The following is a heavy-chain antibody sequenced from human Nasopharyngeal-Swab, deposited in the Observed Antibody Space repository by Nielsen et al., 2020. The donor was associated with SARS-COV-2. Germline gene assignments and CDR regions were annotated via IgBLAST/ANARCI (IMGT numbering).Heavy chain of an antibody. CDR2: INSDGSST. CDR3: ARGYAAMGFFDY. J-gene: IGHJ4*02. Sequence: GGSLRLSCAASGFTFGTYWMHWVRQAPGKGLEWVSRINSDGSSTGDADSVKGRFTVSRDNAKNTLYLQMNSLRAGDTAVYYCARGYAAMGFFDYWGQGTLVTVSS. CDR1: GFTFGTYW. V-gene: IGHV3-74*01. D-gene: IGHD2-2*01.